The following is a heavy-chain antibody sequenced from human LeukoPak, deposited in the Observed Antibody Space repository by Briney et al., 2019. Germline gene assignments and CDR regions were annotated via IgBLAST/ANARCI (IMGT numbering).Heavy chain of an antibody. V-gene: IGHV1-24*01. Sequence: VASVKVSCKVSGYTLTELSMHWVRQAPGKGLEWMGGFDPEDGETIYAQKFQGRVTMTTDTSTSTAYMELRSLRSDDTAVYYCARESGDFWGQGTLVTVSS. CDR2: FDPEDGET. D-gene: IGHD1-26*01. J-gene: IGHJ4*02. CDR3: ARESGDF. CDR1: GYTLTELS.